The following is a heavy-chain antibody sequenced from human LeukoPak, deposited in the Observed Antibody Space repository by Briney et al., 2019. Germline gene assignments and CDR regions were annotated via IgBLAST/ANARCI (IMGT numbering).Heavy chain of an antibody. CDR3: ARDSIVRGNIGNDMDV. CDR2: ISHSGMTM. Sequence: NPGGSLRLSCAASGFTFSDYYMSWIRQAPGTRLEGVSYISHSGMTMYYADSVKGRFTISRDNAKNSLYLQMNSLRAGDTAVYYCARDSIVRGNIGNDMDVWGKGTTVTVSS. V-gene: IGHV3-11*01. J-gene: IGHJ6*03. CDR1: GFTFSDYY. D-gene: IGHD2-8*01.